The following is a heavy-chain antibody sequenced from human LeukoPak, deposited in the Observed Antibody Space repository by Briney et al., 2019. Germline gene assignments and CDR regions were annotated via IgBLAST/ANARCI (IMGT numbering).Heavy chain of an antibody. CDR1: GFTFSSYS. CDR3: ARDWGGSGSYD. CDR2: ISSSSSYI. V-gene: IGHV3-21*01. J-gene: IGHJ4*02. D-gene: IGHD3-10*01. Sequence: PGGSLRLSCAASGFTFSSYSMNWVRQAPGKGPEWVSSISSSSSYIYYADSVKGRFTISRDNAKNSLYLQMNSLRAEDTAVYYCARDWGGSGSYDWGQGTLVTVSS.